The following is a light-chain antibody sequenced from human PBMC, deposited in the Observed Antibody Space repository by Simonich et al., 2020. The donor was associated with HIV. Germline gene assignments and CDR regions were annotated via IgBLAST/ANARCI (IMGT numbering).Light chain of an antibody. J-gene: IGKJ2*01. Sequence: AIRMTQPPSSLSASTGDRATSTCRASQGISSCLAWYQQKPGKAPKLLIYAASTVQSGVPSRFSGSGSGTDVTLTFSSLQPEDFATYYWQQSYSTPYTFGQGTKLEIK. CDR1: QGISSC. CDR2: AAS. V-gene: IGKV1-8*01. CDR3: QQSYSTPYT.